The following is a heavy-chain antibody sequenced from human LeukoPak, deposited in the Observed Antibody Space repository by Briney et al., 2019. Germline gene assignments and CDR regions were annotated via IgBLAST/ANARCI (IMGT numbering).Heavy chain of an antibody. D-gene: IGHD6-6*01. CDR3: ARVPEYSSYCYMDV. CDR1: GYTFTSYG. V-gene: IGHV1-18*01. J-gene: IGHJ6*03. Sequence: ASVKVSCKASGYTFTSYGISWVRQAPGQGLEWMGWISAYNGNTNYAQKLQGRVTMTTDTSTSTAYMELRSLRSDDTAVYYCARVPEYSSYCYMDVWGKGTTVTVSS. CDR2: ISAYNGNT.